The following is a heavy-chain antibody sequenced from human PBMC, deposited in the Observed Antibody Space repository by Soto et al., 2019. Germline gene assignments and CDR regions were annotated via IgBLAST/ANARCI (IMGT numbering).Heavy chain of an antibody. Sequence: SETLSLTCTVSGGSITSGGYSWTWIRQSPGKGLEWIGYTYQSGSAYYNPSLKSRVTISVDRSKNQFSLNLTSVTAADTAVYYCARDYYGMDVWGQGTTVTVSS. J-gene: IGHJ6*02. CDR3: ARDYYGMDV. V-gene: IGHV4-30-2*06. CDR2: TYQSGSA. CDR1: GGSITSGGYS.